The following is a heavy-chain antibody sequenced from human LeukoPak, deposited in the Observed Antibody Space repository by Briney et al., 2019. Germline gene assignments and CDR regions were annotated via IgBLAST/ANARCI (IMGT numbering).Heavy chain of an antibody. V-gene: IGHV3-21*01. D-gene: IGHD2-2*01. CDR1: GFTFRSYS. CDR2: ISSSSSYI. Sequence: PGGSLRLSCAASGFTFRSYSMNWVRQAPGKGLEWVSSISSSSSYIYYADSVKGRFTISRDNAKNSLYLQMNSLRAEDTAVYYCAREWLPAASLDVWGQGTTVTVSS. J-gene: IGHJ6*02. CDR3: AREWLPAASLDV.